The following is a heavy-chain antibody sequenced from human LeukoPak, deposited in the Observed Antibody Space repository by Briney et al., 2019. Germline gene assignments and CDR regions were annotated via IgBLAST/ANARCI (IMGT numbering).Heavy chain of an antibody. V-gene: IGHV3-9*03. CDR2: ISWNSGSI. CDR1: GFTFDDYA. D-gene: IGHD3-10*02. CDR3: ASLSVFGDSDDY. Sequence: GGSLRLSCAASGFTFDDYAMHWVRQAPGKGLEWVAGISWNSGSIGYADSVKGRFTISRDNAKNSLYLQMNSLRAEDMAVYYCASLSVFGDSDDYWGQGTLVTVSS. J-gene: IGHJ4*02.